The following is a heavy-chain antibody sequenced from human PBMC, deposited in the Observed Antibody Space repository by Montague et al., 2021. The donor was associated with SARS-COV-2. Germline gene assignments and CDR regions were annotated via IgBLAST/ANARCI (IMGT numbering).Heavy chain of an antibody. J-gene: IGHJ5*02. CDR2: IYTSEKT. CDR1: GDSISRYY. V-gene: IGHV4-4*08. Sequence: SETLSLTCTVSGDSISRYYWTWIRQSPGRGLEWIGYIYTSEKTNYNPSLKSRVTISEDTSKNQFSLKLRSVTAADTAVYYCARKIGGYSHDRWGQGTLVTVSS. D-gene: IGHD2-21*01. CDR3: ARKIGGYSHDR.